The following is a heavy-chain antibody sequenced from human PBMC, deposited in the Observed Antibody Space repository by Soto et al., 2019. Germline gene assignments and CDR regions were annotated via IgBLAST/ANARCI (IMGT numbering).Heavy chain of an antibody. CDR3: ARAPSLGVETITPKYNWFDP. V-gene: IGHV1-2*06. Sequence: ASVKVSCKASGYTFTAYYLHWLRQAPGQGLEWMGRIDPNSGAINYAQKFQGRVTMTSDTSISEGYMDLSRLRSDDTAVYYCARAPSLGVETITPKYNWFDPWGQGTLVTVSS. J-gene: IGHJ5*02. CDR2: IDPNSGAI. CDR1: GYTFTAYY. D-gene: IGHD3-3*01.